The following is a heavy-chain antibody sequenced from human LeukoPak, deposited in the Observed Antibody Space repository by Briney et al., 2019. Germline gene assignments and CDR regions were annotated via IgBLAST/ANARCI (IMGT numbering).Heavy chain of an antibody. Sequence: PGGSLRLSCAASGFTLSNHWMTWVRQVPGRGPEWVANVNRDGSETYYLDSVKGRFTVSKVDAKNSLYLQMNSPRAEDTALYHCARNNGMDVWGQGTTVIVSS. J-gene: IGHJ6*02. CDR1: GFTLSNHW. V-gene: IGHV3-7*03. CDR3: ARNNGMDV. CDR2: VNRDGSET.